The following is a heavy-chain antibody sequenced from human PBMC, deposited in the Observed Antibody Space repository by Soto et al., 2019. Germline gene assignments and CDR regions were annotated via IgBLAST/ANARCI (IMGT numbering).Heavy chain of an antibody. V-gene: IGHV1-18*01. CDR2: ISGHNGNT. J-gene: IGHJ4*02. CDR3: ARDVGYSQADYFDD. Sequence: HLVQPGNEVRKTGASVRVSCKASGYTFNEFGITWVRQAPGQGLQWVGRISGHNGNTEYALNFRGRVTLTTDTSTNTAYMDLTSLTCDDTAVYYCARDVGYSQADYFDDWGQGTLVTVSS. D-gene: IGHD5-18*01. CDR1: GYTFNEFG.